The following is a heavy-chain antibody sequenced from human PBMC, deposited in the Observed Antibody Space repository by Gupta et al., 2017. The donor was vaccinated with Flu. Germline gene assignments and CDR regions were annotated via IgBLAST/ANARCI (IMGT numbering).Heavy chain of an antibody. V-gene: IGHV4-34*01. CDR3: ARSRQLLYYFDY. CDR1: GGSFSGYY. Sequence: QVQLQQWGAGLLKPSETLSLTCAVYGGSFSGYYWSWIRQPPGKGLEWIGEINHSGSTNYNPSLKSRVTISVDTSKNQFSLKLSSVTAADTAVYYCARSRQLLYYFDYWGQGTLVTVSS. D-gene: IGHD1-1*01. J-gene: IGHJ4*02. CDR2: INHSGST.